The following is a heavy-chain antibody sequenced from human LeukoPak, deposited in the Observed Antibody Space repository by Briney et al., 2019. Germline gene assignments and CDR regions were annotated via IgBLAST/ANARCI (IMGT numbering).Heavy chain of an antibody. J-gene: IGHJ4*02. D-gene: IGHD1-26*01. CDR3: ATVLSLSGSYYRYYFDY. CDR1: GYTLTELS. Sequence: ASVKVSCKVSGYTLTELSMHWVRQAPGKGLEWMGGFDPEDGETIYAQKFQGRITMTEDTSTDTAYMELSSLRSEDTAVYYCATVLSLSGSYYRYYFDYWGQGTLVTVSS. CDR2: FDPEDGET. V-gene: IGHV1-24*01.